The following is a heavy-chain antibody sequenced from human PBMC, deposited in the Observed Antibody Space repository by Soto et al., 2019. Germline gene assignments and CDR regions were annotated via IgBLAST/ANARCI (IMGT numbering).Heavy chain of an antibody. CDR1: GYTFTSYA. D-gene: IGHD3-9*01. Sequence: ASVKVSCKASGYTFTSYAMHWVRQAPGQRLEWMGWINAGNGNTKYSQKFQGRVTITRDTSASTAYMELSSLRSEDTAVYYCASSYYDILTGYHADYYGMDVWGQGTTVTVSS. CDR3: ASSYYDILTGYHADYYGMDV. J-gene: IGHJ6*02. V-gene: IGHV1-3*01. CDR2: INAGNGNT.